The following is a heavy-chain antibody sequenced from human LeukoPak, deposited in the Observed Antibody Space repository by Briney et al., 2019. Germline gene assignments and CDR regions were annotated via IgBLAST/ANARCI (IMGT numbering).Heavy chain of an antibody. D-gene: IGHD5-18*01. V-gene: IGHV1-8*01. CDR3: ARRNTAMVAGLDY. J-gene: IGHJ4*02. CDR2: MNPNSGNT. Sequence: GWMNPNSGNTSYAQKFQGRVTMTRNTSISTAFMELSGLRSEDTAVYFCARRNTAMVAGLDYWGQGSLVTVSS.